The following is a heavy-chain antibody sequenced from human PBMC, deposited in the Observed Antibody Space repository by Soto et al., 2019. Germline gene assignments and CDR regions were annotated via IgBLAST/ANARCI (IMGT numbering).Heavy chain of an antibody. CDR2: IYYSGST. D-gene: IGHD2-15*01. Sequence: SETLSLTCSVSGGSISSGGYYWSWIRQHAGKGLEWIGYIYYSGSTYYNPSLKSRVTISVDTSKNQFSLKLSSVTAADTAVYYCAREGYCSGGSCYPSEYNWFDPWGQGTLVTVSS. CDR1: GGSISSGGYY. V-gene: IGHV4-31*03. CDR3: AREGYCSGGSCYPSEYNWFDP. J-gene: IGHJ5*02.